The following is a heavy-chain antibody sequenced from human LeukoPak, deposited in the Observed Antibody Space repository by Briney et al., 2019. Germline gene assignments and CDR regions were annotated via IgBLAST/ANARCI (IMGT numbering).Heavy chain of an antibody. CDR2: IIPIFGTA. CDR1: GGTFSSNA. D-gene: IGHD3-22*01. Sequence: VKVSCKASGGTFSSNAISWVRQAPGQGLEWMGGIIPIFGTANYAQKFQGRVTITADESTSTAYMELSSLRSEDTAVYYCARGGGNYYDSSGYYNFDYWGQGTLVTVSS. J-gene: IGHJ4*02. V-gene: IGHV1-69*01. CDR3: ARGGGNYYDSSGYYNFDY.